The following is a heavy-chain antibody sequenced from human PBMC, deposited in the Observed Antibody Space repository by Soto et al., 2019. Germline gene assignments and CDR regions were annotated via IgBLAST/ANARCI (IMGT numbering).Heavy chain of an antibody. V-gene: IGHV3-72*01. Sequence: PGGSLRLSCAASGFTFSDHYMDWVRQAPGKGLEWVARIRKKTNSYTTEYAASVKGGFTISRDDSKDSLYVQMDSLRTEDTAVYHCVRVSSAFDYDHWGQGTLVTVS. CDR2: IRKKTNSYTT. J-gene: IGHJ5*02. D-gene: IGHD3-22*01. CDR3: VRVSSAFDYDH. CDR1: GFTFSDHY.